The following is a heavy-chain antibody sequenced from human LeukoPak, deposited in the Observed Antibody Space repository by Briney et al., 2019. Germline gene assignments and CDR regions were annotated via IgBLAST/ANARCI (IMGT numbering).Heavy chain of an antibody. CDR3: AGVDTAIIRDGLWYFGL. Sequence: GGSLRLSCAASGFTFSSYTMHWVRQAPGKGLEWVAVISYDGSNSYYADSVKGRFTISRDNSKNTLYLQMNSLRAEDTAVYYCAGVDTAIIRDGLWYFGLWGRGTLVTVSS. V-gene: IGHV3-30-3*01. D-gene: IGHD5-18*01. CDR1: GFTFSSYT. CDR2: ISYDGSNS. J-gene: IGHJ2*01.